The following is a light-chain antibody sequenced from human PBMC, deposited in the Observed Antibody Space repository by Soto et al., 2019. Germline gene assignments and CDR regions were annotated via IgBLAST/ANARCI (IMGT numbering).Light chain of an antibody. Sequence: IVISRCKGPLPVSPGDTATLSCRASQSVSGSLAWYQQKPGQAPRLLIYGASIRATGIPARFSGSGSGTEFTLTISSLQPDDFAIYSCQQYYYWPWTFGQGTKVDIK. CDR1: QSVSGS. V-gene: IGKV3-15*01. J-gene: IGKJ1*01. CDR2: GAS. CDR3: QQYYYWPWT.